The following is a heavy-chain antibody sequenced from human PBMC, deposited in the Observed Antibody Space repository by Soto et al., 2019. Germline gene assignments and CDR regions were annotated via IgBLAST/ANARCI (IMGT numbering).Heavy chain of an antibody. CDR1: GGSANSGTYY. Sequence: QLQLMESGPRLVKSSETLSLTCTVSGGSANSGTYYGGWIRQSPGKGLEWLGSVYSSGTTYYNPYLESRVTISIDTSKSQFSLKLNSMTAADAAVYYCARRRSIATTGGQFDSWGQGALVTVSS. CDR2: VYSSGTT. J-gene: IGHJ4*02. D-gene: IGHD6-6*01. V-gene: IGHV4-39*01. CDR3: ARRRSIATTGGQFDS.